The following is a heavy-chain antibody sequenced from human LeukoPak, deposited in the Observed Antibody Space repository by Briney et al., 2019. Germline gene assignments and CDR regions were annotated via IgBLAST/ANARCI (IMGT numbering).Heavy chain of an antibody. CDR3: ARDCSMVRGVPRYPHIVRFDP. D-gene: IGHD3-10*01. CDR2: INPNSGGT. Sequence: ASVKVSCKASGYTFTGYYMHWVRQAPGQGLEWMGWINPNSGGTNYAQKFQGRVTMTRDTSISTAYMELSRLRSDDTAVYYCARDCSMVRGVPRYPHIVRFDPWGQGTLVTVSS. CDR1: GYTFTGYY. V-gene: IGHV1-2*02. J-gene: IGHJ5*02.